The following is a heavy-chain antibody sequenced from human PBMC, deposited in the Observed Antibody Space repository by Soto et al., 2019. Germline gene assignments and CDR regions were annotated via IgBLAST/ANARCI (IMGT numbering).Heavy chain of an antibody. CDR1: GGSISSGDYY. D-gene: IGHD2-8*01. J-gene: IGHJ4*02. CDR3: ARNGALDY. V-gene: IGHV4-30-4*01. Sequence: QVQLQESGPGLVKPSQTLSLTCTVSGGSISSGDYYWSWIRQPPGKGLEWIGYILYSGTTNYNPSLESRITISVDTSKNQLSLKLTSVTAADTAVYYCARNGALDYWGRGTLVTVSS. CDR2: ILYSGTT.